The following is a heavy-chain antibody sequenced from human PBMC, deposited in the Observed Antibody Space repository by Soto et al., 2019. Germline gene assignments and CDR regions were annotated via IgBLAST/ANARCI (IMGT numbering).Heavy chain of an antibody. CDR3: AGHYGHFFDY. CDR2: IYPGNSET. J-gene: IGHJ4*02. Sequence: GESLKISCKDSGYRFPTTWIGWVRQMPGKGLEWMGVIYPGNSETRYSPSLQGQVTISVDKSINTAHLEWSSLKASDTALYYCAGHYGHFFDYWGQGTLVTVSS. D-gene: IGHD3-10*01. CDR1: GYRFPTTW. V-gene: IGHV5-51*01.